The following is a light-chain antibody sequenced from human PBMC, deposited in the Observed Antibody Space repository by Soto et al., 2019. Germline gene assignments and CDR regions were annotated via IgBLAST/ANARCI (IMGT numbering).Light chain of an antibody. V-gene: IGKV3-15*01. CDR2: DTS. CDR1: QGIGDT. J-gene: IGKJ1*01. CDR3: QQYNNWPPKWT. Sequence: EVVMTQSPATLSVSPGEGITLSCRASQGIGDTLAWYQHKPGQTPRLLIYDTSTRATGIPARFSGSGSGTEFTLTISSLQSEDFAVYYCQQYNNWPPKWTFGQGTKVDIK.